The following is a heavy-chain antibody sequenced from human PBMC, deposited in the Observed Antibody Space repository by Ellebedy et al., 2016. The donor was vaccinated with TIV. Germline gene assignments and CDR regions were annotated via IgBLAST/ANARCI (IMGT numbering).Heavy chain of an antibody. J-gene: IGHJ4*02. V-gene: IGHV1-2*02. Sequence: AASVKVSCKASGYTFTGHYMHWVRQAPGQGLEWMGWINPNSGGTNYAQKFQGRVTVTRDTSTSTAFLELSRLRSDDTAVYYCTRDLTNIVSGDYWGQGTLVTVSS. CDR2: INPNSGGT. CDR3: TRDLTNIVSGDY. CDR1: GYTFTGHY. D-gene: IGHD5/OR15-5a*01.